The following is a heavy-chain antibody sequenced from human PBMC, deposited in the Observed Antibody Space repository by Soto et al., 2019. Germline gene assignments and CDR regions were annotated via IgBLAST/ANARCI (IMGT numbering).Heavy chain of an antibody. Sequence: ASVKVSCKASGYSFSSYGISWVRQAPGQGLEWMGWLNANNGNTNYAEKFQGRVTITRDTSTSTAFMELRSLRSDDTAVYYCETARIQYSSGWIGDSWGQGTMVPGSS. D-gene: IGHD6-19*01. V-gene: IGHV1-18*01. J-gene: IGHJ4*02. CDR3: ETARIQYSSGWIGDS. CDR2: LNANNGNT. CDR1: GYSFSSYG.